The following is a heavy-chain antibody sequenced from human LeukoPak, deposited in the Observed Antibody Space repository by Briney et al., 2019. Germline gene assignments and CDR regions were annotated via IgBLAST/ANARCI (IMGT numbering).Heavy chain of an antibody. CDR1: GFTFSSYS. D-gene: IGHD6-13*01. Sequence: GGSLRLSCAASGFTFSSYSMNWVRQAPGKGLDWVSSISSSSSYIYYADSVKGRFTISRDNAKNSLHLQMNSLRAEDTAVYYCARDRWAAGKLIVTGANWFDPWGQGTLVTVSS. CDR2: ISSSSSYI. V-gene: IGHV3-21*01. J-gene: IGHJ5*02. CDR3: ARDRWAAGKLIVTGANWFDP.